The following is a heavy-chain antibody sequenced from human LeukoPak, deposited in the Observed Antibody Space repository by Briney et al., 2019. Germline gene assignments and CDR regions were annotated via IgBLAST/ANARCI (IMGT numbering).Heavy chain of an antibody. CDR3: AGAAEWLAYNWFDP. D-gene: IGHD6-19*01. Sequence: GGSLRLSCAASGFTFSSYAMHWVRQAPGKGLEWVAVISYDGSNKYYADSVKGRFTISRDNSKNTLYLQMNSLRAEDTAVYYCAGAAEWLAYNWFDPWGQGTLVTVSS. V-gene: IGHV3-30-3*01. CDR2: ISYDGSNK. J-gene: IGHJ5*02. CDR1: GFTFSSYA.